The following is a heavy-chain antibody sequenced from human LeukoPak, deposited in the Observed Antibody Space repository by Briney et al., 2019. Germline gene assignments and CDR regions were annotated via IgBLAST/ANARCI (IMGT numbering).Heavy chain of an antibody. CDR2: IYHSGST. D-gene: IGHD3-22*01. CDR3: ARRKYYYDSNSSYRYFDP. CDR1: GYSISSGYY. Sequence: SETLSLTCTVSGYSISSGYYWGWIRQPPGKGLEWIGNIYHSGSTYYNPSLKSRVTISVDTSKKQFSLKLSSVTAADTAVYYCARRKYYYDSNSSYRYFDPWGQGTLVTVSS. V-gene: IGHV4-38-2*02. J-gene: IGHJ5*02.